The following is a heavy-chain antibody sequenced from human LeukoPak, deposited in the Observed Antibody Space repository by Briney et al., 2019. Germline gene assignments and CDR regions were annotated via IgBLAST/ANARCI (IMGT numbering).Heavy chain of an antibody. CDR2: ISSSGSYI. J-gene: IGHJ4*02. D-gene: IGHD1-1*01. CDR3: ARDNWNGPLGY. Sequence: GGSLRLSCAASGFTFSSFTMHWVRQAPGKGLEWVSSISSSGSYIYYADSLKGRFTISRDNAKNSPYLQMNSLRAEDTAVYYCARDNWNGPLGYWGLGTLVTVSS. V-gene: IGHV3-21*01. CDR1: GFTFSSFT.